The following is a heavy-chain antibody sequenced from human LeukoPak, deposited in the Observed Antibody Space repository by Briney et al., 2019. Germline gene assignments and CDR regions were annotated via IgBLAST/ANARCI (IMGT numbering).Heavy chain of an antibody. J-gene: IGHJ4*02. CDR1: GYTFTGYY. V-gene: IGHV1-2*02. CDR3: ARDRNLYYDSSGYYCMDC. Sequence: ASVKVSCKASGYTFTGYYLHWVRQAPGQGLEWMGWINPNSGVTNYAQRVQGRVTMTRDTSISTAYMDLSRLRSDDTAVYYCARDRNLYYDSSGYYCMDCWGQGTLVTVSS. D-gene: IGHD3-22*01. CDR2: INPNSGVT.